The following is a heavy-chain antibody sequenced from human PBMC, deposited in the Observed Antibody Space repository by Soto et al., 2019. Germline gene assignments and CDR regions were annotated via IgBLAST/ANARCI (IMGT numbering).Heavy chain of an antibody. CDR3: ATTMVRGASIGGANYYYGMDV. V-gene: IGHV3-33*01. CDR1: GFTFSSYG. Sequence: GGSLRLSCAASGFTFSSYGMHWVRQAPGKGLEWVAVIWYDGSNKYYADSVKGRFTISRDNSKNTLYLQMNSLRAEDTAVYYCATTMVRGASIGGANYYYGMDVWGQGTTVTVSS. CDR2: IWYDGSNK. D-gene: IGHD3-10*01. J-gene: IGHJ6*02.